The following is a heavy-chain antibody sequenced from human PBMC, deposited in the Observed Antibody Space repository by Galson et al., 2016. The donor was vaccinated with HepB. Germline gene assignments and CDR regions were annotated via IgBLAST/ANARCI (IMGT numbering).Heavy chain of an antibody. V-gene: IGHV3-30*18. D-gene: IGHD2-15*01. Sequence: SLRLSCAASGLTFRSYAMHWVRQAPGKGLEWVAVISYGGKNKHYGDSVKGRFTISRDNSQNRLYLQMNNLSTEDTALYYCAKRMTYSNPNDFDFWGQGTLVIVST. CDR2: ISYGGKNK. CDR1: GLTFRSYA. J-gene: IGHJ4*02. CDR3: AKRMTYSNPNDFDF.